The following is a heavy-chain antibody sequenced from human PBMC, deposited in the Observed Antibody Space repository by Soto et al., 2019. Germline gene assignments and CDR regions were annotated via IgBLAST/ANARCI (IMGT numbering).Heavy chain of an antibody. CDR1: GYTFTGYY. Sequence: ASVKVSCKASGYTFTGYYMHWVRQAPGQGLEWMGWINPNSGGTNYAQKFQGWVTMTRDTSLSTAYMELSRLRSDDTAVYYCARDSGYSSGWRTYYFDYWGQGTLVTVSS. J-gene: IGHJ4*02. V-gene: IGHV1-2*04. D-gene: IGHD6-19*01. CDR3: ARDSGYSSGWRTYYFDY. CDR2: INPNSGGT.